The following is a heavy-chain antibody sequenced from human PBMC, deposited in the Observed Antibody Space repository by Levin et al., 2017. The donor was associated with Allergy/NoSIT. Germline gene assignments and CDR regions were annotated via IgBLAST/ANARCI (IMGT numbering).Heavy chain of an antibody. CDR2: IYYSGAT. J-gene: IGHJ4*02. D-gene: IGHD3-9*01. CDR1: GDSVSSGSYY. CDR3: ARARTGPSLSDFLTNFDY. Sequence: PSETLSLTCTVSGDSVSSGSYYWSWIRQPPGKRLEWIAYIYYSGATKYNPSLKSRISISVDTSRNQFSLRLSSVTAADTAVYYCARARTGPSLSDFLTNFDYWGRGTLVTVSS. V-gene: IGHV4-61*01.